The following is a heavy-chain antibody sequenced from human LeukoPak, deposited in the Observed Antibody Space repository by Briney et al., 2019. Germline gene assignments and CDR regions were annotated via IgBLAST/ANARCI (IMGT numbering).Heavy chain of an antibody. CDR3: AKGYYDILTDYFHNWFNP. J-gene: IGHJ5*02. CDR2: ISGRGGST. CDR1: GFTFSSYA. V-gene: IGHV3-23*01. D-gene: IGHD3-9*01. Sequence: GGSLRLSCAASGFTFSSYAVSWVRQAPAGGLEGVSTISGRGGSTSYADSVKGRFTISRDNSKNTLYLQMNSLRADDTAVYYCAKGYYDILTDYFHNWFNPWGQGTLVIVSS.